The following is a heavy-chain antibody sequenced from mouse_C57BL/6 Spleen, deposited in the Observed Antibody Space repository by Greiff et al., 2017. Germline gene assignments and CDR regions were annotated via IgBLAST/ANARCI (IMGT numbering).Heavy chain of an antibody. Sequence: QVQLQQPGAELVKPGASVKMSCKASGYPFTSYWITWVKQRPGQGLEWIGDIYPGSGSTNYNEKFKSKATLTVDTSSSTAYMQLSSLTSEDSAVYYCARYYGGYWYFDVWGTGATVTVSS. V-gene: IGHV1-55*01. J-gene: IGHJ1*03. CDR3: ARYYGGYWYFDV. CDR2: IYPGSGST. D-gene: IGHD1-1*02. CDR1: GYPFTSYW.